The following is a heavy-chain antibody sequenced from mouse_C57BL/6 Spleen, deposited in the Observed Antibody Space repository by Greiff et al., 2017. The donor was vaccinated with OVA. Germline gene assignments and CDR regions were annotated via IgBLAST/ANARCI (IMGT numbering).Heavy chain of an antibody. D-gene: IGHD5-1*01. Sequence: QVQLQQPGAELVKPGASVKLSCKASGYTFTSYWMQWVKQRPGQGLEWIGEIDPSDSYTNYNQKFKGKATLTVDTSSSTAYMQLSSLTSEDSAVYYCARKGRTYLAMDYWGQGTSVTVSS. V-gene: IGHV1-50*01. CDR1: GYTFTSYW. CDR3: ARKGRTYLAMDY. CDR2: IDPSDSYT. J-gene: IGHJ4*01.